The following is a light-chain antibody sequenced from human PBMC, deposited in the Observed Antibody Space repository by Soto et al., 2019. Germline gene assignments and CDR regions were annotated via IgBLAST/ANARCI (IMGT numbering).Light chain of an antibody. CDR1: QSVGTR. CDR2: GAS. CDR3: QHYQSGHPIT. V-gene: IGKV3-20*01. Sequence: EILLTQSPDTLSLSPGERATLSCRAAQSVGTRLAWYQHKTGQAPRLLISGASSRATGIPDRFTGSGSETSFTLTISRLEPEDFALYHCQHYQSGHPITFGQGTRLEIK. J-gene: IGKJ5*01.